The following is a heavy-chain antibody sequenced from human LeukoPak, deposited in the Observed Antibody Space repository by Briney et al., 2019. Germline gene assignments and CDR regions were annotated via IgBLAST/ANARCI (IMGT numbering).Heavy chain of an antibody. CDR2: IIPILGIA. D-gene: IGHD5-18*01. V-gene: IGHV1-69*04. CDR1: GYSFNSYW. CDR3: ARGGYGYPFDY. Sequence: KISCKASGYSFNSYWMGWVRQLPGKGLEWMGRIIPILGIANYAQKFRGRVTITADKSTSTAYMELSSLRSEDTAVYYCARGGYGYPFDYWGQGTLVTVSS. J-gene: IGHJ4*02.